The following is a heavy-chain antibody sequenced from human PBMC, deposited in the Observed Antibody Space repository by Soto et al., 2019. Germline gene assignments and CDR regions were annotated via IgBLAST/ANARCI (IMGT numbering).Heavy chain of an antibody. CDR3: AKGADYFHSNGNNLEYFQY. CDR2: ISGSGGNT. Sequence: GGSLRLSCAASGFSFSSYAINWVRQAPGKGLEWVSAISGSGGNTHYADSVKGRFTISRDNSKNTLHLQMNSLRAEDTAVYYCAKGADYFHSNGNNLEYFQYWGQGTLVTVSS. CDR1: GFSFSSYA. D-gene: IGHD3-22*01. V-gene: IGHV3-23*01. J-gene: IGHJ1*01.